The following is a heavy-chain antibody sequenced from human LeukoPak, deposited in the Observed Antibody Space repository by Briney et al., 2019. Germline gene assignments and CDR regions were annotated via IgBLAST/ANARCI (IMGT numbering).Heavy chain of an antibody. V-gene: IGHV4-39*01. Sequence: SETLSLTCTVSGDSISNNRYYWGWNRQPPGKGLEWIGSFYYSGNTYYSPSLRSRVIISVDTSKNQFSLKLSSVTAADTAMYYCARWSYRGSSITWGHGTLVTVSS. CDR1: GDSISNNRYY. CDR3: ARWSYRGSSIT. D-gene: IGHD3-16*02. CDR2: FYYSGNT. J-gene: IGHJ4*01.